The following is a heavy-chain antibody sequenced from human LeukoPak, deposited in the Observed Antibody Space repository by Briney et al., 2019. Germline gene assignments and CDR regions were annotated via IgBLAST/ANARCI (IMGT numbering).Heavy chain of an antibody. CDR1: GGSISSYY. Sequence: PSETLSLTCTVSGGSISSYYWSWIRQPPGKGLEWIGYIYYSGSTNYNPSLKSRVTISVDTSKNQFSLKLSSVTAADTAVYYCAREIYDFWSGYLYYYYGMDVWGQGTTVTVSS. V-gene: IGHV4-59*12. CDR2: IYYSGST. J-gene: IGHJ6*02. CDR3: AREIYDFWSGYLYYYYGMDV. D-gene: IGHD3-3*01.